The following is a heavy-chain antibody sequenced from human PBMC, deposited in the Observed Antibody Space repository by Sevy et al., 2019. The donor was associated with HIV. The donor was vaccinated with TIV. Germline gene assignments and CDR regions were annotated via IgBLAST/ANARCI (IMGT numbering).Heavy chain of an antibody. Sequence: GGSLRLSCAASEFTFSSYWMHWVRQAPGKGLVWVSRINSDGSSTSYADSVKGRFTISRDNAKNTLYLQMNSLRAEDTAVYYCARDPFCSSTSCYGGWFDPWGQGTLVTVSS. CDR2: INSDGSST. D-gene: IGHD2-2*01. CDR1: EFTFSSYW. CDR3: ARDPFCSSTSCYGGWFDP. V-gene: IGHV3-74*01. J-gene: IGHJ5*02.